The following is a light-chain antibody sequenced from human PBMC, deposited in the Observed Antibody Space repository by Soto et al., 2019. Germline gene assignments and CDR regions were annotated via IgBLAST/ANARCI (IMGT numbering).Light chain of an antibody. CDR1: KNDIGVYDF. Sequence: QSVLTQPPSASGSPGQSVTISCTGTKNDIGVYDFVSWYQQHPGKAPRLIIYEVVQRPSGVPDRFSGSKSGNTDSLTVSGLQAADEGDYFCKSYAGSNTYVFGSGTKVTVL. V-gene: IGLV2-8*01. J-gene: IGLJ1*01. CDR3: KSYAGSNTYV. CDR2: EVV.